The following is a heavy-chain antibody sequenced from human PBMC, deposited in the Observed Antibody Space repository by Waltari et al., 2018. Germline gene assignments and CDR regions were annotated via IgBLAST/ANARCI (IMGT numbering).Heavy chain of an antibody. CDR1: GFTVSSNY. V-gene: IGHV3-53*01. J-gene: IGHJ4*02. Sequence: EVQLVESGGGLIQSGGSLRLSCAASGFTVSSNYMSWVRQAPGKGLGWVSVIYSGGSTYYADSVKGRFTISRDNSKNTLYLQMNSLRAEDTAVYYCARGSPRVPVDYWGQGTLVTVSS. D-gene: IGHD2-2*01. CDR3: ARGSPRVPVDY. CDR2: IYSGGST.